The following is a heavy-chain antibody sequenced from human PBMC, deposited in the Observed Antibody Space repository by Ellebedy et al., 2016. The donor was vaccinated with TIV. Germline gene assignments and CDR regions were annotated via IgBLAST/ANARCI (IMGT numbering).Heavy chain of an antibody. CDR1: GFTFSSYW. V-gene: IGHV3-7*01. CDR3: ARDTLLPATTGLDY. Sequence: PGGSLRLSCAASGFTFSSYWMSWVRQAPGKGLEWVANIKQDGSEKYYVDSVKGRFTISRDNAKNSLYLQMNSLRAEDTAVYYCARDTLLPATTGLDYWGPGTLVTVSS. J-gene: IGHJ4*02. CDR2: IKQDGSEK. D-gene: IGHD3-10*01.